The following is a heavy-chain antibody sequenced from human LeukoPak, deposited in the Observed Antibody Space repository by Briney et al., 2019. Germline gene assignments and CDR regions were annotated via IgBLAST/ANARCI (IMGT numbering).Heavy chain of an antibody. D-gene: IGHD2-2*01. CDR1: GFTFSSYW. CDR2: IKQDGSEK. V-gene: IGHV3-7*03. J-gene: IGHJ4*02. CDR3: ARDRGYCSSTSCPSLDY. Sequence: GGSLRLSCAASGFTFSSYWMSWGRQAPGKGLEWVANIKQDGSEKYYVDSVKGRFTISRDNAKNSLYLQMNSLRAEDTAVYYCARDRGYCSSTSCPSLDYWGQGTLVTVSS.